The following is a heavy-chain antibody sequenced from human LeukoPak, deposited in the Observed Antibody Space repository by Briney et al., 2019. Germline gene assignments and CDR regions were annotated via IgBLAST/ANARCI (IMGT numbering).Heavy chain of an antibody. CDR2: ISAYNGNT. CDR1: GYTFTSYG. D-gene: IGHD6-13*01. J-gene: IGHJ6*03. V-gene: IGHV1-18*01. CDR3: ARDSFIYSSSWYPTNYYYYYYMDV. Sequence: GASVKVSCKASGYTFTSYGISWVRQAPGQGLEWMGWISAYNGNTNYAQKLQGRVTMTTDTSTSTAYMELRSLRSDDTAVYYCARDSFIYSSSWYPTNYYYYYYMDVWGKGTTVTISS.